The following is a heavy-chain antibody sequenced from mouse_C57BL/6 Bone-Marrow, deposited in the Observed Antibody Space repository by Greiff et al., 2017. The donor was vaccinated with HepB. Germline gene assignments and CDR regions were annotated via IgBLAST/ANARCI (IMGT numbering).Heavy chain of an antibody. V-gene: IGHV1-15*01. J-gene: IGHJ2*01. CDR2: IDPETGGT. D-gene: IGHD2-1*01. CDR3: TRRDLLWDY. Sequence: VQLQQSGAELVRPGASVTLSCKASGYTFTDYEMHWVKQTPVHGLEWIGAIDPETGGTAYNQKFKGKAILTADKSSSTAYTELRSLTSEDSAVYYCTRRDLLWDYWGQGTTLTVSS. CDR1: GYTFTDYE.